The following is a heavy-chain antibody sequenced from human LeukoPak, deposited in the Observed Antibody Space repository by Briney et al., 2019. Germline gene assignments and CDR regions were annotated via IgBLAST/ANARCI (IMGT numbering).Heavy chain of an antibody. CDR2: IKQDGSEK. D-gene: IGHD5-12*01. CDR1: GFTFSSYW. Sequence: GRSLRLSCAASGFTFSSYWMSWVRQAPGKGLEWVANIKQDGSEKYYVDSVKGRFTISRDNAKNSLYLQMNSLRAEDAAVYYCAKRGDSGYDRFFDYWGQGTLVTVSS. CDR3: AKRGDSGYDRFFDY. J-gene: IGHJ4*02. V-gene: IGHV3-7*03.